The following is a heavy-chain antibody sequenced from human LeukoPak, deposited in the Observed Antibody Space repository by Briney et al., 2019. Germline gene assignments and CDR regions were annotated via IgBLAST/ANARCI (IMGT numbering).Heavy chain of an antibody. J-gene: IGHJ6*02. D-gene: IGHD2/OR15-2a*01. V-gene: IGHV3-21*01. CDR3: VRDVSRRIGMDV. Sequence: GGSLRLSCLASGFSFNSYTMNWVREAPGKGLDWVSTISPVSSYTWYAESVKGRFTISRDNPKNSLYLQMDSLRAEDTAVYYCVRDVSRRIGMDVWGQGTTVTVSS. CDR1: GFSFNSYT. CDR2: ISPVSSYT.